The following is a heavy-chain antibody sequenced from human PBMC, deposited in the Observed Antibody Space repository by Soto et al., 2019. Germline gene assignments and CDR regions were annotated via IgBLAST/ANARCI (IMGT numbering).Heavy chain of an antibody. CDR1: GFTFSSYE. J-gene: IGHJ6*02. CDR3: ARDPGYCSGGNCYNYYYNMDV. D-gene: IGHD2-15*01. CDR2: ISGSGSTI. V-gene: IGHV3-48*03. Sequence: GGSLRLSCAASGFTFSSYEMDWVRQAPGKGLEWVSYISGSGSTIYYADSVKGRFTISRDNAKNSLYLQMNSLRAEDTAVYYCARDPGYCSGGNCYNYYYNMDVWGQGTTVTVYS.